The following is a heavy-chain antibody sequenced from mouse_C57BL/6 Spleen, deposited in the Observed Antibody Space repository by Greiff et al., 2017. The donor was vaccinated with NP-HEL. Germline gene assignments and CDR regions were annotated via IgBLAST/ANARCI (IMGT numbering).Heavy chain of an antibody. CDR3: ARSPTVTWGYFDV. V-gene: IGHV1-55*01. D-gene: IGHD4-1*02. CDR1: GYTFTSYW. CDR2: IYPGSGST. J-gene: IGHJ1*03. Sequence: QVQLQQSGAELVKPGASVKMSCKASGYTFTSYWLTWVKQRPGQGLEWIGDIYPGSGSTNYNEKFKSKATLTVDTSSSTSYIQLSSLTSEDSAVYYCARSPTVTWGYFDVWGTGTTVTVSS.